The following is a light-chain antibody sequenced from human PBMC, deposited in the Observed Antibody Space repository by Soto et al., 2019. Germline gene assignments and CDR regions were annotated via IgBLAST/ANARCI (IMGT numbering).Light chain of an antibody. Sequence: QAVVTQPPSASGTPGQRVTISCSGSGSNIGSNTVDWYQQVPGTAPKLLIYSDNQRSSGVPDRFSGSKSATSASLAISGLQSEDEADYYCAAWDDSLKGVVFGGGTKLTVL. CDR2: SDN. V-gene: IGLV1-44*01. CDR1: GSNIGSNT. CDR3: AAWDDSLKGVV. J-gene: IGLJ2*01.